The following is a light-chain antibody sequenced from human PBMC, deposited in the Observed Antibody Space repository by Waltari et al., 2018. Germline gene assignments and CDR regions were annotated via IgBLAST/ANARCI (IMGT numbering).Light chain of an antibody. CDR2: GAS. V-gene: IGKV3-20*01. CDR3: QQYGSSPNT. Sequence: EIVLTQSPGTLSLSPGERATLSCRASQSVSSSYLAWYQQKPGQAPRLLIYGASVRATGIPDRFSGSGPGTDFTLTITRVEPEDFAMYFCQQYGSSPNTFGQGTKVEIK. J-gene: IGKJ2*01. CDR1: QSVSSSY.